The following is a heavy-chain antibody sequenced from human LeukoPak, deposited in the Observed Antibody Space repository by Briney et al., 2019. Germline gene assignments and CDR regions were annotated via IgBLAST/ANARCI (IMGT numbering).Heavy chain of an antibody. Sequence: GGSLRLSCAASGFTFSSYGMHWVRQAPGKGLEWVAVISYDGSNKYYADSVKGRFTISRDNSKNTLYLQINSLRAEDTAVYYCAKCKWELLGAFDIWGQGTMVTVSS. J-gene: IGHJ3*02. CDR3: AKCKWELLGAFDI. CDR1: GFTFSSYG. CDR2: ISYDGSNK. V-gene: IGHV3-30*18. D-gene: IGHD1-26*01.